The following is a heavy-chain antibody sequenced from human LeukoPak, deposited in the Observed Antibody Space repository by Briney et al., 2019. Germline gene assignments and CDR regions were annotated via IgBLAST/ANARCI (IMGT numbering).Heavy chain of an antibody. CDR3: ARDLTYYDFWSGYYQPGPTHHY. Sequence: GGSLRLSCAASGFTFSSYAMHWVRQAPGKGLEWVAVISYDGSNKYYADSVKGRLTISRDNSKNTLYLQMNSLRAEDTAVYYCARDLTYYDFWSGYYQPGPTHHYWGQGTLVTVSS. V-gene: IGHV3-30-3*01. D-gene: IGHD3-3*01. CDR2: ISYDGSNK. CDR1: GFTFSSYA. J-gene: IGHJ4*02.